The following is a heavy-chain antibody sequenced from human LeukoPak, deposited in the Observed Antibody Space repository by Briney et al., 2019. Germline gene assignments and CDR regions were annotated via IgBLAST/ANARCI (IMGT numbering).Heavy chain of an antibody. CDR1: GGTFSSYA. V-gene: IGHV1-69*13. J-gene: IGHJ6*03. D-gene: IGHD2-8*01. CDR3: ARDGKYCTNGVCYTLYYYYYMDV. Sequence: ASVKVSCKASGGTFSSYAISWVRQAPGQGLEWMGGIIPIFGTANYAQKFQGRVTITADESTSTAYMELSSLRSEDTAVYYCARDGKYCTNGVCYTLYYYYYMDVWGKGTTVTVSS. CDR2: IIPIFGTA.